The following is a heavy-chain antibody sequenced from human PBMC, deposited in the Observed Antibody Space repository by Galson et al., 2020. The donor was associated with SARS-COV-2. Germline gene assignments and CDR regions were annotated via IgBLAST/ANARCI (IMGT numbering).Heavy chain of an antibody. D-gene: IGHD4-17*01. V-gene: IGHV3-30*04. CDR3: ARGYSRDYGDFALH. CDR1: GFTFSNYA. CDR2: ISYDGSNE. J-gene: IGHJ4*02. Sequence: GESLKISCAASGFTFSNYAMHWVRQAPGKGLEWVALISYDGSNEYYADSVKGRFTISRDNSKNTLYLQMNSLRAEDTAVYYCARGYSRDYGDFALHWGQGTLITVSS.